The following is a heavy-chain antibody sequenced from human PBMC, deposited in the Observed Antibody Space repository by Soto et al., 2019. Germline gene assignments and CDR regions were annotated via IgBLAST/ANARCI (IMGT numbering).Heavy chain of an antibody. D-gene: IGHD6-6*01. V-gene: IGHV4-31*03. Sequence: QVQLQESGPGLVKPSQTLSLTCTVSGGSISSGGFFWSWIRQHPGKGLEWIGFIYYSGSTYYNPSLKSRVTISVDTSKKQFSLKLSSVTAADTAVYYCAREGAAPYYYYGMDVWGQGTTVTVSS. CDR3: AREGAAPYYYYGMDV. J-gene: IGHJ6*02. CDR2: IYYSGST. CDR1: GGSISSGGFF.